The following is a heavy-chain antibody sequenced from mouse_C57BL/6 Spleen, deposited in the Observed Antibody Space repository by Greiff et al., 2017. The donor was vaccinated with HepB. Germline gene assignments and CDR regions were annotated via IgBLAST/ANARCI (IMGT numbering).Heavy chain of an antibody. CDR1: GFTFSDYY. CDR2: ISNGGGST. CDR3: ARHGGGDAMDY. Sequence: EVQLVESGGGLVQPAGSLTLSCAASGFTFSDYYMYWVRQTPEKRLEWVAYISNGGGSTYYPDTVQGRFIISRDNAKNTLYLQMSRLKSEDTAMYYCARHGGGDAMDYWGQGTSGTVSS. J-gene: IGHJ4*01. V-gene: IGHV5-12*01.